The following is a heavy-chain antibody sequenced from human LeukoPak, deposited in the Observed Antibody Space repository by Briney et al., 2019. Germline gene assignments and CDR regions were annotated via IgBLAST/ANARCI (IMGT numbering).Heavy chain of an antibody. CDR3: ARSNRNYYGSGIVLGEDYFDY. V-gene: IGHV4-59*12. Sequence: SETLSLTCTVSGGSISSYYWSWIRQPPGKGLEWIGYIYYSGSTNYNPSLKSRVTMSVDTSKNQFSLKLSSVTAADTAVYYCARSNRNYYGSGIVLGEDYFDYWGQGTLVTVSS. J-gene: IGHJ4*02. D-gene: IGHD3-10*01. CDR1: GGSISSYY. CDR2: IYYSGST.